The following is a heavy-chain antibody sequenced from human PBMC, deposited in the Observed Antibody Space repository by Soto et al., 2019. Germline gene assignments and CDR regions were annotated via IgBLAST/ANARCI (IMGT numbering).Heavy chain of an antibody. J-gene: IGHJ6*02. CDR1: GFTFSSYW. CDR2: INSDGSST. D-gene: IGHD6-13*01. Sequence: PGGSLRLSCAASGFTFSSYWMHWVRQATGKGLVWVSRINSDGSSTSYADSVKGRFTISRDNAKNTLYLQMNSLRAEDTAAYYCARAPHSSSLPDYYYYGMDVWGQGTTVTVSS. V-gene: IGHV3-74*01. CDR3: ARAPHSSSLPDYYYYGMDV.